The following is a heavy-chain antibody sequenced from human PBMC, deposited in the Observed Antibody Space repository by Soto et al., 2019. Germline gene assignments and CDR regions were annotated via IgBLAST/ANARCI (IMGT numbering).Heavy chain of an antibody. CDR1: GFTFTSSA. CDR2: IAVGSGYT. D-gene: IGHD2-8*01. Sequence: SVKVSCKASGFTFTSSAFQWVRQARGQRLEWIGWIAVGSGYTNYAQRFQDRVTLTRDMSTATTYMELSRLASEDTAIYYCAADATAWQQMVPSDYWGQGTLVTVSS. V-gene: IGHV1-58*01. CDR3: AADATAWQQMVPSDY. J-gene: IGHJ4*02.